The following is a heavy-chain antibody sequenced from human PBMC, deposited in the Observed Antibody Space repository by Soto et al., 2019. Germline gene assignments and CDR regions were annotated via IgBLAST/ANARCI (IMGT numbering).Heavy chain of an antibody. J-gene: IGHJ5*02. CDR1: GGSISSSRYY. V-gene: IGHV4-39*01. D-gene: IGHD6-19*01. CDR3: ARHVRTSWYSSGRIDH. CDR2: VYYSGTT. Sequence: QLLLQESGSGLVKPSETLSLTCTVSGGSISSSRYYWGWIRQPPGKGLEWIGTVYYSGTTDYNPSLKSRVSISEDTPKNQFFLELKSMTAADTAMYYCARHVRTSWYSSGRIDHWRQGTQVTVSS.